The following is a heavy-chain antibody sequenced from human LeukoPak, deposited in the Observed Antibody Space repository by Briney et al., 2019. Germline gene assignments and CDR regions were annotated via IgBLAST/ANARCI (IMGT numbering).Heavy chain of an antibody. CDR3: ARRYYDFWSAPSGDYYYYYMDV. CDR1: GFTFSSYW. D-gene: IGHD3-3*01. V-gene: IGHV3-7*01. J-gene: IGHJ6*03. CDR2: IKQDGSEK. Sequence: PGGSLRLSCAASGFTFSSYWMSWVRQAPGKGLEWVANIKQDGSEKCYVDSVKGRFTISRDNAKNSLYLQMNSLRAEDTAVYYCARRYYDFWSAPSGDYYYYYMDVWGKGTTVTVSS.